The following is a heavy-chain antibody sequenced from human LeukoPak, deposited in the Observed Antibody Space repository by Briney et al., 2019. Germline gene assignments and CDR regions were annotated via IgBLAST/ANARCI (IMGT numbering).Heavy chain of an antibody. CDR3: ARDPGEGSYNY. J-gene: IGHJ4*02. D-gene: IGHD3-10*01. Sequence: GGSLRLSCAASGFPFSTYVMHWVRQAPGKGLEWVAVISYDGSNKYNADSVKGRFTISRDDSKNTLYLQMNSLRAEDTAVYYCARDPGEGSYNYWGQGTLVTVSS. V-gene: IGHV3-30*14. CDR1: GFPFSTYV. CDR2: ISYDGSNK.